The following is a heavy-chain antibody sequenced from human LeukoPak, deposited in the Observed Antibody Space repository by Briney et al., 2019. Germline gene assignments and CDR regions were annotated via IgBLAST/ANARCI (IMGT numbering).Heavy chain of an antibody. J-gene: IGHJ4*02. Sequence: GRSLRLSCAASGFTFSSYAMSWVRQAPGKGLEWVSGISGSGGSTYYADSVKGRFTISRDNSKNTLYLQMNNLRAEDAALYYCAKDIKSQQCPNYFDYWGQGTLVTVSS. CDR3: AKDIKSQQCPNYFDY. V-gene: IGHV3-23*01. CDR2: ISGSGGST. D-gene: IGHD6-13*01. CDR1: GFTFSSYA.